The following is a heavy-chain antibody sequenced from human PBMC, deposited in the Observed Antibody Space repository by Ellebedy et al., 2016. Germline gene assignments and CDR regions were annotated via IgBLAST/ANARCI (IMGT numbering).Heavy chain of an antibody. CDR2: ITRSSNSI. D-gene: IGHD3-22*01. Sequence: GGSLRLXXAASGFNFNNYDMNWVRQAPGKGLEWVSCITRSSNSIYYTDSVKGRFTISRDNAKNSLYLQMNSLRADDTGVYFCVRDMYDCSGLPDYWGQGTLVTVSS. CDR1: GFNFNNYD. V-gene: IGHV3-48*01. CDR3: VRDMYDCSGLPDY. J-gene: IGHJ4*02.